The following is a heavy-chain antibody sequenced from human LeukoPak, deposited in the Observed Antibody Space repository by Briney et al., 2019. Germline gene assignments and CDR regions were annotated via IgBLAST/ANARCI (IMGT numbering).Heavy chain of an antibody. Sequence: ASVKVSCKVSGYTLTELSMHWVRQAPGKGLEWMGGFDPEDGETIYAQKFQGRVTMTEDTSTDTAYMELSSLRSEDTAVYYCATGMTTVTHGGYWGQGTLVTVSS. V-gene: IGHV1-24*01. CDR3: ATGMTTVTHGGY. J-gene: IGHJ4*02. D-gene: IGHD4-17*01. CDR1: GYTLTELS. CDR2: FDPEDGET.